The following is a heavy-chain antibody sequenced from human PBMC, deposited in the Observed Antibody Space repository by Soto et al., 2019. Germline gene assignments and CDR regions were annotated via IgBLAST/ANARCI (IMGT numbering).Heavy chain of an antibody. D-gene: IGHD2-15*01. J-gene: IGHJ4*02. Sequence: EVQLLESGGGLVQPGGSLRLSCAASGFTFSSYAMSWVRQAPGKGLEWVSAISGSGGSTYYADSVKGRFTISRDNSKNTLYLQMNSLRAEDTAVYYCAKRFQGSGVVRSGIDYWGQGTLVTVSS. CDR3: AKRFQGSGVVRSGIDY. CDR2: ISGSGGST. CDR1: GFTFSSYA. V-gene: IGHV3-23*01.